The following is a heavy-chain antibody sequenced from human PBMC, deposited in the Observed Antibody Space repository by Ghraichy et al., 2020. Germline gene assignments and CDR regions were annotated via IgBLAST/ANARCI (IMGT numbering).Heavy chain of an antibody. V-gene: IGHV3-7*01. Sequence: GEYLHISCAASGFAYNSYWMNWVRQAPGKGLEWVAYIKYDGSAEYYVDSVKGRFAISRDNAKNSLFLQMNSLRAEDTAVYYCARGWGRFDYWGQGTLVTVSS. CDR2: IKYDGSAE. CDR3: ARGWGRFDY. J-gene: IGHJ4*02. D-gene: IGHD2-21*02. CDR1: GFAYNSYW.